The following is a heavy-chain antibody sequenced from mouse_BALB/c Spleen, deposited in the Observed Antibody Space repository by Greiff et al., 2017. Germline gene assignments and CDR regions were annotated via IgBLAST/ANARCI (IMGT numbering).Heavy chain of an antibody. V-gene: IGHV5-17*02. Sequence: EVQGVESGGGLVQPGGSRKLSCAASGFTFSSFGMHWVRQAPEKGLEWVAYISSGSSTIYYADTVKGRFTISRDNPKNTLFLQMTSLRSEDTAMYYCARSGKSTGTYDYWGQGTTLTVSS. D-gene: IGHD4-1*01. CDR3: ARSGKSTGTYDY. CDR1: GFTFSSFG. J-gene: IGHJ2*01. CDR2: ISSGSSTI.